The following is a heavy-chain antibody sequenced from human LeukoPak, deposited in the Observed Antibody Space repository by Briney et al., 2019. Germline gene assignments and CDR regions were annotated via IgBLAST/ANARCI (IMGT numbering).Heavy chain of an antibody. CDR1: GFTVSSNY. Sequence: GGSLRLSCAASGFTVSSNYITWGRQAPRKGPEGVPVIYSGGSKYYADYVKGRFTISRDNSKNTLYLQMNSLRAEDTAVYYCARAPGSGSYYSYDYWGQGALVTVSS. CDR2: IYSGGSK. CDR3: ARAPGSGSYYSYDY. D-gene: IGHD3-10*01. J-gene: IGHJ4*02. V-gene: IGHV3-53*01.